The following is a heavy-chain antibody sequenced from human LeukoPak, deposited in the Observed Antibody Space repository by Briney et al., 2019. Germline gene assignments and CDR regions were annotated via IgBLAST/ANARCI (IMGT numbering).Heavy chain of an antibody. Sequence: SETLYLTCTVSGGSISSGGYYWSWIRQHPGKGLEWIGYIYYSGSTYYNPSLKSRVTISVDTSKNQFSLKLSSVTAADTAVYYCARGGLPTGYYYYYYGMDVWGQGTTVTVSS. J-gene: IGHJ6*02. CDR1: GGSISSGGYY. V-gene: IGHV4-31*03. CDR3: ARGGLPTGYYYYYYGMDV. CDR2: IYYSGST.